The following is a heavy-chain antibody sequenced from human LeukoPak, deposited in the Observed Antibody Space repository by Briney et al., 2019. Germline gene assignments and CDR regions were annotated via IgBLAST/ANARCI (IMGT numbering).Heavy chain of an antibody. Sequence: SETLSLTCTVSGGSISSYYWSWIRQPPGKGLEWIGYIYYSGSTNYNPSLKSRVTISVDTSKNQFSLKLSSVTAADTSVYYCARGRGSSSSIWFDPWGQGTLVTVSS. V-gene: IGHV4-59*01. D-gene: IGHD6-6*01. CDR3: ARGRGSSSSIWFDP. CDR2: IYYSGST. J-gene: IGHJ5*02. CDR1: GGSISSYY.